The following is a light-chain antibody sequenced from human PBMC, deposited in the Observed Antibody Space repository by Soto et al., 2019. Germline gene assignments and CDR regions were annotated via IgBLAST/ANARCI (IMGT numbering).Light chain of an antibody. CDR1: NSDVGAYNY. J-gene: IGLJ3*02. CDR2: DVS. Sequence: QSVLTQPASVSGSPGQSITISCAGSNSDVGAYNYVSWYQQRPGKAPKLIIFDVSNRPSGVSDRFSASKSGNTASLTISGLQAEDEADYYCSSFTTSATLVFGGGTKLTVL. CDR3: SSFTTSATLV. V-gene: IGLV2-14*03.